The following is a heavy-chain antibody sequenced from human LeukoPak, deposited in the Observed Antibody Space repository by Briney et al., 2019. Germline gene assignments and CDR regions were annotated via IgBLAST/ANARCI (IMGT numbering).Heavy chain of an antibody. CDR2: ISSGGSTT. J-gene: IGHJ6*02. Sequence: GGSPRLSCAASGFTFSSYEMKWVRQAPGKGLEWVSYISSGGSTTYYADSVKGRFTISRDNAKNSLYLQMNSLRAEDAAVYYCARVQQPSGIQGYYYGMDVWGQGTTVTVSS. CDR3: ARVQQPSGIQGYYYGMDV. V-gene: IGHV3-48*03. D-gene: IGHD6-13*01. CDR1: GFTFSSYE.